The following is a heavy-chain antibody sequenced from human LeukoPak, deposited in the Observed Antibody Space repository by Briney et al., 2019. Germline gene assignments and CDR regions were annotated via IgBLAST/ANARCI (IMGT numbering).Heavy chain of an antibody. CDR3: ARGTVLLWFGVDY. CDR1: GFTFSSCS. J-gene: IGHJ4*02. D-gene: IGHD3-10*01. CDR2: ISYDGSQK. Sequence: GGSLRLSCAASGFTFSSCSMHWVRQAPGKGLEWVAVISYDGSQKFYEDSVKGRFTISRDNAKNTLYLQMNSLRAEDTAVYYCARGTVLLWFGVDYWGQGTLVTVSS. V-gene: IGHV3-30-3*01.